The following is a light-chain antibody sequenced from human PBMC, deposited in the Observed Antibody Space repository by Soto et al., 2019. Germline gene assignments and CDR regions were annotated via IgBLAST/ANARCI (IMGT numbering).Light chain of an antibody. Sequence: SMSLVTLSLSIEDRVTITCRASQTISSWLAWYQQKPGKAPKLLIYEASTLKSGVPSRFSGSGSGTEFTLTISSLQPDDFTTYYCQHYNSYPNPFGQGTKVDIK. CDR2: EAS. V-gene: IGKV1-5*03. J-gene: IGKJ1*01. CDR3: QHYNSYPNP. CDR1: QTISSW.